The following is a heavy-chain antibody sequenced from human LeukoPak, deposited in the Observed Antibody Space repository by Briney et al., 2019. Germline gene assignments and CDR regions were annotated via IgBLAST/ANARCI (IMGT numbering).Heavy chain of an antibody. J-gene: IGHJ3*02. CDR2: IWYDGSNT. V-gene: IGHV3-33*01. Sequence: AGGSLRLSCAASAFTFSTYAMHWVRKAPGKGLEWVALIWYDGSNTYYADSVKGRFTISRDNSKNTLYLQMNSLRDEDTAVYYCARDRYCGGDCYSNAFDIWGQGTMVAVSS. CDR3: ARDRYCGGDCYSNAFDI. D-gene: IGHD2-21*02. CDR1: AFTFSTYA.